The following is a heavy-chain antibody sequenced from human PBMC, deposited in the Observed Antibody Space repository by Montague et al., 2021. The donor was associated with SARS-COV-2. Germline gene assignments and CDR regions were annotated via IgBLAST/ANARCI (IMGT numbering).Heavy chain of an antibody. D-gene: IGHD6-19*01. Sequence: SETLSLTCTVSGGSISSYYWSWIRQPPGKGLEWIGYIYYSGSTNYNPSLKSRVTISVDTSKNQFSLKLRSVTAADTAVYYCARGSGWVGNAFDIWGQGTMVTVSS. J-gene: IGHJ3*02. V-gene: IGHV4-59*01. CDR1: GGSISSYY. CDR3: ARGSGWVGNAFDI. CDR2: IYYSGST.